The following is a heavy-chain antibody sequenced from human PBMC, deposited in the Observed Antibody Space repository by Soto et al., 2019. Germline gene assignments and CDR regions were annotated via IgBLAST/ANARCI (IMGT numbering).Heavy chain of an antibody. D-gene: IGHD2-15*01. J-gene: IGHJ4*02. CDR2: IIPIFGTA. V-gene: IGHV1-69*13. CDR1: GGTFSSYA. Sequence: GASVKVSCKASGGTFSSYAISWVRQAPGQGLEWMGGIIPIFGTANYAQKFQGRVTITADESTSTAYMELSSLRSEDTAVYYCALVEDCSGGSCTTGSYNDHWAQGTLVTVSS. CDR3: ALVEDCSGGSCTTGSYNDH.